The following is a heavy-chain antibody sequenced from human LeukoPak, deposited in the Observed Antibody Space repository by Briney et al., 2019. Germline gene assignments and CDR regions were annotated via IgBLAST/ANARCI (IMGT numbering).Heavy chain of an antibody. CDR3: ARGGYYGSGNDFRFDP. CDR1: GGSISSSSYY. CDR2: IYYSGST. V-gene: IGHV4-39*07. Sequence: SETLSLTCTVSGGSISSSSYYWGWIRQSPGKGLEWIGNIYYSGSTYYNSSLKSRVTISVDTSKNQFSLKLSSVTAADTAVYYCARGGYYGSGNDFRFDPWGQGTLVTVSS. D-gene: IGHD3-10*01. J-gene: IGHJ5*02.